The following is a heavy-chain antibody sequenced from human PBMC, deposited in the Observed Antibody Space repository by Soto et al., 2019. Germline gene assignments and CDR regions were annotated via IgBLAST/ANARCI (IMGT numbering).Heavy chain of an antibody. Sequence: PGGSLRLSCAASGHTFSDRYMDWVRQAPGKGLEWVGRIRKKTNSYTTEYAASVKGRFIISRDDSTNSLYLQMSSLKTEDTAVYYCTTVTTVDYYFDYWGQGTLVTVSS. V-gene: IGHV3-72*01. CDR1: GHTFSDRY. CDR2: IRKKTNSYTT. D-gene: IGHD4-17*01. CDR3: TTVTTVDYYFDY. J-gene: IGHJ4*02.